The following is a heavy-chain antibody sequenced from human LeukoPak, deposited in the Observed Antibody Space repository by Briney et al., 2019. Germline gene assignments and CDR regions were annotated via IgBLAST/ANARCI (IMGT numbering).Heavy chain of an antibody. J-gene: IGHJ4*02. Sequence: ASVKVSCKASGYTFSAYFMHWVRQAPGQGLEWMGWINPNSGGTNYVQKFQGRVTMTRDTSISTAYMELSRLRSDDTAVYYCARQWSGDPDFDYWGQGTLVTVSS. CDR3: ARQWSGDPDFDY. V-gene: IGHV1-2*02. CDR2: INPNSGGT. CDR1: GYTFSAYF. D-gene: IGHD3-10*02.